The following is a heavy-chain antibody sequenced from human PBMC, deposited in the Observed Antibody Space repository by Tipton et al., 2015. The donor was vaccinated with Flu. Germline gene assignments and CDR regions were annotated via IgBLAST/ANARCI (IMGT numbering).Heavy chain of an antibody. Sequence: VQLVQSGAEVKKPGESLEISCKGFGYSFNNYWLGWVRQMPGKGLEWMGIINPSDSDTTYSPSFQGQVTISVAKSINTAYLHWNNLKASDTAIYYCARVFRRVVSSSPWRRRLCTGSKCFDDEEEKGGFDYWGQGTLVTVSS. D-gene: IGHD2-8*02. J-gene: IGHJ4*02. CDR3: ARVFRRVVSSSPWRRRLCTGSKCFDDEEEKGGFDY. CDR1: GYSFNNYW. CDR2: INPSDSDT. V-gene: IGHV5-51*03.